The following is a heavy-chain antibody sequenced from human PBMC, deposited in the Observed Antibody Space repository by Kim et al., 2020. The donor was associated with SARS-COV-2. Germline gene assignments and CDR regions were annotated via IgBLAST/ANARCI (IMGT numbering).Heavy chain of an antibody. CDR1: GYTFTSYD. J-gene: IGHJ6*01. CDR2: MNPKSGNT. V-gene: IGHV1-8*01. Sequence: ASVKVSCKASGYTFTSYDINWVRQATGQGLEWMGWMNPKSGNTAYAQKFQGRVTMTRNTSISTAYLELTSLRSEDTAVYYCARGFYRNTVLVVFPLYYYY. CDR3: ARGFYRNTVLVVFPLYYYY. D-gene: IGHD2-15*01.